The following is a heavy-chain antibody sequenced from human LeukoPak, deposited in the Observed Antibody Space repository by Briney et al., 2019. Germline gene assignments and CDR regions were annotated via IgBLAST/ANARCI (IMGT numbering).Heavy chain of an antibody. Sequence: GGSLRLSCVASGFTVDTYWMSWVRQAPGKGLDWVAHIKEDGTRRYYVDSVRGRFTISRDNAKNSLFLQMNSLRVEDTAVFYCVAWGSLVVWGQGTLVTVSS. D-gene: IGHD3-16*01. CDR2: IKEDGTRR. CDR1: GFTVDTYW. J-gene: IGHJ4*02. V-gene: IGHV3-7*01. CDR3: VAWGSLVV.